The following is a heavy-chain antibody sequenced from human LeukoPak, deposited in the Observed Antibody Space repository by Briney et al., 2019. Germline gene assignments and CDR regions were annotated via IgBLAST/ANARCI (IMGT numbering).Heavy chain of an antibody. D-gene: IGHD1-1*01. CDR3: AAGNWYEFDY. Sequence: SVTVSCTASGFTFTNSAVQWVRQARGQRLEWIGWIVVGSGNTNYAQKFQERVTITRDMSTSTAYMELSSLRSEDTAVYYCAAGNWYEFDYWGQGTLVTVSS. CDR2: IVVGSGNT. J-gene: IGHJ4*02. CDR1: GFTFTNSA. V-gene: IGHV1-58*01.